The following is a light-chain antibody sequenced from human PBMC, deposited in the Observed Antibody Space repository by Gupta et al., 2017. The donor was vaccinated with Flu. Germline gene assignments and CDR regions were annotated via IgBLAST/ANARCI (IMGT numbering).Light chain of an antibody. Sequence: QSALTQPPSASGSPGQSVTISCTGTSSDVGAYNYVSWYQQYPGKAPKLLIYEVTKRPSGVPDRFSGSKSGNTASLTVSGLQAEDEADYYCSSYAGSHVVFGGGTKLTVL. CDR1: SSDVGAYNY. CDR2: EVT. V-gene: IGLV2-8*01. J-gene: IGLJ2*01. CDR3: SSYAGSHVV.